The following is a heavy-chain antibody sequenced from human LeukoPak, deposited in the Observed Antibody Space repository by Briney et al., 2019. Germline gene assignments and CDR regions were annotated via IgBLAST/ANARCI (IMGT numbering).Heavy chain of an antibody. CDR2: INAANSDT. Sequence: ASVKVSCKASGYTFTTYSIHWVRQAPGQRLEWMGWINAANSDTKYSQRFQGRVTITRDTSVSTAYMELSSLRSEDTAVYSCARASPYNWFDPWGQGTLVTVSS. CDR3: ARASPYNWFDP. J-gene: IGHJ5*02. CDR1: GYTFTTYS. V-gene: IGHV1-3*01.